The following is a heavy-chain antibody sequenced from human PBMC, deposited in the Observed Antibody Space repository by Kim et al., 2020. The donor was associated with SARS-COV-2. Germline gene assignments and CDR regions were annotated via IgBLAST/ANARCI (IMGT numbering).Heavy chain of an antibody. V-gene: IGHV3-23*01. CDR1: GFTFSSYA. D-gene: IGHD3-22*01. J-gene: IGHJ4*02. Sequence: GGSLRLSCAASGFTFSSYAMSWVRQAPGKGLEWVSAISGSGGSTYYADSVKGRFTISRDNSKNTLYLQMNSLRAEDTAVYYCAKDRYYYDSSGYYGSGYFDYWGQGTLVTVSS. CDR3: AKDRYYYDSSGYYGSGYFDY. CDR2: ISGSGGST.